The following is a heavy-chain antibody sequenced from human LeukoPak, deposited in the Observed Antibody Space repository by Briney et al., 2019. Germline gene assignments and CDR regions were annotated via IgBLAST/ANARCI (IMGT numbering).Heavy chain of an antibody. CDR1: GYTFTSYY. CDR3: SRASRRLRTFDY. Sequence: ASVKVSCKASGYTFTSYYMHWVRQAPGQGLEWMGIINPSGGSTSYAQKFQGRVTMTRDTSTSTVYMELSSLRSEDTAVYYCSRASRRLRTFDYWGQGTLVTVSS. V-gene: IGHV1-46*01. D-gene: IGHD4-17*01. CDR2: INPSGGST. J-gene: IGHJ4*02.